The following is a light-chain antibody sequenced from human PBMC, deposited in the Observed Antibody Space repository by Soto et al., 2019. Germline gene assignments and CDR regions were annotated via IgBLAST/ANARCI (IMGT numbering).Light chain of an antibody. V-gene: IGLV2-14*03. J-gene: IGLJ1*01. CDR3: TSYTGSAPFYV. Sequence: CALTKPASGNRFPGRSSSISCTGATTDVDGYDYVSWYQQHPGQAPKLMIFDVNNRPSGVSGCFSGSKSGDTASLTISGLQAEDDGDYYCTSYTGSAPFYVFGSGTKVTVL. CDR1: TTDVDGYDY. CDR2: DVN.